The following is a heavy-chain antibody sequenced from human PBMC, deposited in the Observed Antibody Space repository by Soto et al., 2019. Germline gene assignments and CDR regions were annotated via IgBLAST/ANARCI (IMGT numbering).Heavy chain of an antibody. Sequence: SVKVSCKASGGTFSSYAISWVRQAPGQGLEWMGGIIPIFGTANYAQKFQGRVTITADESTSTAYMELSSLRSEDTAVYYCARDLEYYDILTGPNGRYNAFDIWGQGTMVTVS. CDR3: ARDLEYYDILTGPNGRYNAFDI. V-gene: IGHV1-69*13. CDR2: IIPIFGTA. D-gene: IGHD3-9*01. J-gene: IGHJ3*02. CDR1: GGTFSSYA.